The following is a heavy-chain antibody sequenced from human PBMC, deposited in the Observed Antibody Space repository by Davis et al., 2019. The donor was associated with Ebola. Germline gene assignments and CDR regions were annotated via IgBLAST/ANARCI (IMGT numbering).Heavy chain of an antibody. CDR3: ASRVDTAMVRDD. J-gene: IGHJ4*02. Sequence: PSETLSLTCTVSGGSISSSSYYWGWIRQPPGKGLEWIGSIYYSGSTYYNPSLKSRVSISVDTSKNQFSLKLSSVTAADTAVYYCASRVDTAMVRDDWGQGTLVTVSS. CDR2: IYYSGST. CDR1: GGSISSSSYY. D-gene: IGHD5-18*01. V-gene: IGHV4-39*01.